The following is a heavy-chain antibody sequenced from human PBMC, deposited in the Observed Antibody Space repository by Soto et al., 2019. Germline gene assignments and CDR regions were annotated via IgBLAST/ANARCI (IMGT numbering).Heavy chain of an antibody. CDR1: GYTFTSYG. CDR3: ARGRYGGY. CDR2: ISAHNGNT. V-gene: IGHV1-18*01. J-gene: IGHJ4*02. D-gene: IGHD3-10*01. Sequence: QVHLVQSGAEVKKPGASVKVSCKASGYTFTSYGITWVRQAPGQGLEWMGWISAHNGNTDYAQKLQGRVIVTRDTSASTAYMELRSLRSDDTAVYYGARGRYGGYWGQGALVTVSS.